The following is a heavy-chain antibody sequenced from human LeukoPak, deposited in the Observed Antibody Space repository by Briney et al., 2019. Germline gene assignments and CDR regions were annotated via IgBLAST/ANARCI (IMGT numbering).Heavy chain of an antibody. V-gene: IGHV4-61*02. D-gene: IGHD6-13*01. CDR3: ASARGYSSSWYARTYHDAFDI. Sequence: PSETLSLTCTVSGYSISSGYYWSWIRQPAGKGLEWIGRIYTSGSTNYNPSLKSRVTISVDTSKNQFSLKLSSVTAADTAVYYCASARGYSSSWYARTYHDAFDIWGQGTMVTVSS. J-gene: IGHJ3*02. CDR2: IYTSGST. CDR1: GYSISSGYY.